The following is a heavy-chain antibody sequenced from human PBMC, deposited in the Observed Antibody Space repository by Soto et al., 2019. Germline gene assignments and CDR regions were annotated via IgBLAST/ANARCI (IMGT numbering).Heavy chain of an antibody. D-gene: IGHD3-3*01. CDR3: ARGPAGITIFGVAQNWFDP. V-gene: IGHV1-3*01. Sequence: ASVKVSCKASGYTFTSYAMHWVRQAPGQRLEWMGWINAGNGNTKYSQKFQGRVTITRDTSASTAYMELSSLRSEDTAVYYCARGPAGITIFGVAQNWFDPWGQGTLVTVCS. J-gene: IGHJ5*02. CDR2: INAGNGNT. CDR1: GYTFTSYA.